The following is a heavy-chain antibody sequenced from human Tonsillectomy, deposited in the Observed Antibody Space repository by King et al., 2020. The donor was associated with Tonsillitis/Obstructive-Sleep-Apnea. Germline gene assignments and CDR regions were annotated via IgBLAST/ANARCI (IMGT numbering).Heavy chain of an antibody. J-gene: IGHJ4*02. CDR2: IYPGESDT. D-gene: IGHD6-6*01. CDR1: GYMFTSYW. CDR3: ANTRGAARPFDN. Sequence: VQLVESGAEVKKPGESLKISCKGSGYMFTSYWIAWVRQMPGKGLEWMGIIYPGESDTRYSPSFQGQVTISADKSISTAYLEWSSLTASDTAMYYCANTRGAARPFDNWGQGTLVTVSS. V-gene: IGHV5-51*01.